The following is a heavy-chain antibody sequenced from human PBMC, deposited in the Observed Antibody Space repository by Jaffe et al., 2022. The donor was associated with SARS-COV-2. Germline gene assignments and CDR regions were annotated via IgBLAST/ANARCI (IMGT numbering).Heavy chain of an antibody. CDR3: ARDGAYSSSWYGMDY. V-gene: IGHV1-2*02. CDR1: GYTFTGYY. Sequence: QVQLVQSGAEVKKPGASVKVSCKASGYTFTGYYMHWVRQAPGQGLEWMGWINPNSGGTNYAQKFQGRVTMTRDTSISTAYMELSRLRSDDTAVYYCARDGAYSSSWYGMDYWGQGTLVTVSS. D-gene: IGHD6-13*01. J-gene: IGHJ4*02. CDR2: INPNSGGT.